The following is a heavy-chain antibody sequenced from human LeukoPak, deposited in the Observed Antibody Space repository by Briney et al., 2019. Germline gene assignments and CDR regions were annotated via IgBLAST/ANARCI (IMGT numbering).Heavy chain of an antibody. D-gene: IGHD3-3*01. Sequence: ASVKVSCKASGYTFTSYAMNWVRQAPGQGLEWMGWINPNSGGTNYAQKFQGRVTMTRDTSISTAYMELSRLRSDDTAVYYCARDHLIWSGYYKESGYFYYYMDDWGKGTTVTVSS. CDR3: ARDHLIWSGYYKESGYFYYYMDD. CDR2: INPNSGGT. CDR1: GYTFTSYA. V-gene: IGHV1-2*02. J-gene: IGHJ6*03.